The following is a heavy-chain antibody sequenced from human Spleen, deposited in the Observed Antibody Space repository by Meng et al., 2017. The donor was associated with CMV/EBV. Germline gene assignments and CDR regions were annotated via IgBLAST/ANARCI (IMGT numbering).Heavy chain of an antibody. J-gene: IGHJ6*02. Sequence: GESLKISCAASGFTFSSYAMSWVRQAPGKGLEWVSTISYSGGSTYYADSVKGRFTISRDNSKNTLYLQVNSLRAEDTAVYYCAKGQCSTTSCYRERDYGMDVWGQGTTVTVSS. V-gene: IGHV3-23*01. CDR1: GFTFSSYA. CDR3: AKGQCSTTSCYRERDYGMDV. CDR2: ISYSGGST. D-gene: IGHD2-2*01.